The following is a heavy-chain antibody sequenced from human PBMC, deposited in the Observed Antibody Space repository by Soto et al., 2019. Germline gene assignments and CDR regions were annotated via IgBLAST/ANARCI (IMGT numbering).Heavy chain of an antibody. J-gene: IGHJ6*03. Sequence: QVQLQESGPGLVKPSQTLSLTCTVSGGSISSGAYYWSWIRQHPGKGLEWIGYIYYSGSTYYNPSLKSRVTISVDTSKIHFSLKVSSVTASDTAVYYCGRVDSAAANYYYYYMDVWGKGTTVTVSS. CDR2: IYYSGST. CDR1: GGSISSGAYY. CDR3: GRVDSAAANYYYYYMDV. V-gene: IGHV4-31*03. D-gene: IGHD2-15*01.